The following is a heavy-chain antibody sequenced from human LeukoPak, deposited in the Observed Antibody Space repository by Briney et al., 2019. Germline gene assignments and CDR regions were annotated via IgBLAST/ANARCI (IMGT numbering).Heavy chain of an antibody. Sequence: ATLYLSCKPSGYTFTGYDMTWVRQAPGHGLEWRGWINPNSGGTNYAPKFQGRVPMTRHPSISTAYMELSRLRSDDTAVYYCARGISRDGYTQGGYWGQGTLVTVSS. CDR2: INPNSGGT. CDR1: GYTFTGYD. V-gene: IGHV1-2*02. J-gene: IGHJ4*02. D-gene: IGHD5-24*01. CDR3: ARGISRDGYTQGGY.